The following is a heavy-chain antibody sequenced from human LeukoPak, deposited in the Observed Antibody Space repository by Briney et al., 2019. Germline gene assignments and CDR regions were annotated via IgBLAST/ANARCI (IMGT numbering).Heavy chain of an antibody. CDR2: IDPNSGGT. Sequence: ASVKVSCKASGYTFTAHYIHWVGQAPGQGLDWMGWIDPNSGGTNYAQKFLGSVTMTGDTSINTAFMELSRLRSDDTAIYYCARGRGTTMVRGVITNYFDLWGRGSLVTVSS. CDR1: GYTFTAHY. V-gene: IGHV1-2*02. J-gene: IGHJ2*01. CDR3: ARGRGTTMVRGVITNYFDL. D-gene: IGHD3-10*01.